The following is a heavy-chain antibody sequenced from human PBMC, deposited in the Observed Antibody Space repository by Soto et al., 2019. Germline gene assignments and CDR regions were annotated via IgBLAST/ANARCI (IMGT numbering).Heavy chain of an antibody. Sequence: VGSLRLSCASSVFTFSDYYMSCIRHSPGKWLEWVSYISSSGSTIYYADSVKGRFTISRDNAKNSLYLQMNSLRAEDTAVYYCARVDGYCSSTSCYRNYYYGMDVWGQGTPVTVSS. CDR2: ISSSGSTI. CDR3: ARVDGYCSSTSCYRNYYYGMDV. D-gene: IGHD2-2*02. CDR1: VFTFSDYY. V-gene: IGHV3-11*01. J-gene: IGHJ6*02.